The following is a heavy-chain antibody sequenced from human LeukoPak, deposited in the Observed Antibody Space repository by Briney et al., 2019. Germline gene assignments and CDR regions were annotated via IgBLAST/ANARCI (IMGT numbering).Heavy chain of an antibody. Sequence: SVKVSCKASGGTFSSYTISWVRQAPGQGLEWMGRIIPILGIANYAQKFQGRVTITADKSTSTAYMELSSPRSDDTAVYYCARVTRIQLCPAIDYWGQGTLVTVSS. CDR3: ARVTRIQLCPAIDY. J-gene: IGHJ4*02. CDR2: IIPILGIA. CDR1: GGTFSSYT. D-gene: IGHD5-18*01. V-gene: IGHV1-69*02.